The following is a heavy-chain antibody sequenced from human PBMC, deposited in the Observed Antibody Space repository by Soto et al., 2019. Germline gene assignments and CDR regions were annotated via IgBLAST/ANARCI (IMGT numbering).Heavy chain of an antibody. CDR1: GYTFTSYD. Sequence: ASVKVSCKASGYTFTSYDINWVRQATGQGLEWMGWMNPNSGNTGYAQKFQGRVTMTRNTSISTAYMELSSLRSEDTAVYYCARGFQQWLVFTDASDIWGQGTMVTVSS. J-gene: IGHJ3*02. D-gene: IGHD6-19*01. V-gene: IGHV1-8*01. CDR2: MNPNSGNT. CDR3: ARGFQQWLVFTDASDI.